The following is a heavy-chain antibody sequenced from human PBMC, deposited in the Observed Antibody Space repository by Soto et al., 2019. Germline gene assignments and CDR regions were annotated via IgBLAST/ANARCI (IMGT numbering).Heavy chain of an antibody. CDR2: INPSGGSA. Sequence: QVQLVKSGAEVTRPGASVKVSCKASGYSFISHYIHWVRQAPGQGLEWMGFINPSGGSATLAQKFQGRVTMTRDTSTSTVYMELTILRSEDAAVYYCARDYLSSKLSLSYFDFWGQGTLVTVSS. J-gene: IGHJ4*02. CDR3: ARDYLSSKLSLSYFDF. V-gene: IGHV1-46*01. CDR1: GYSFISHY. D-gene: IGHD2-2*01.